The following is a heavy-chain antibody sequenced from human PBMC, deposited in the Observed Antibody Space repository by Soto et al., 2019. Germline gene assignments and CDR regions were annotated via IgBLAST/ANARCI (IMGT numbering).Heavy chain of an antibody. CDR2: IWYDGSNK. V-gene: IGHV3-33*01. J-gene: IGHJ3*02. D-gene: IGHD6-19*01. Sequence: QVQLVESGGGEVQPGRSLRLSCAASGFTFSSYGMHWVRQAPGKGLEWVAVIWYDGSNKYYADSVKGRFTISRDNSKNTLYLQMNSLRAEDTAVYYCASDSSGWYGDAFDIWGQGTMVTVSS. CDR1: GFTFSSYG. CDR3: ASDSSGWYGDAFDI.